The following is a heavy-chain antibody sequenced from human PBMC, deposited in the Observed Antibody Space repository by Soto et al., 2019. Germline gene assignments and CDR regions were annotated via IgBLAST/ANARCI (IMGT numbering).Heavy chain of an antibody. D-gene: IGHD3-16*01. CDR1: GGSMSDYF. CDR2: KSISGST. Sequence: QVQLQESGPGLVTPSETLSLTCTVSGGSMSDYFWTWIRLTAGKRLEWIGRKSISGSTDYNPSLKGRASMSVDTSMNQFSLRLISGTAADTALYYCARSLGSAAGWSFDVWGQGILVTVSS. CDR3: ARSLGSAAGWSFDV. V-gene: IGHV4-4*07. J-gene: IGHJ4*02.